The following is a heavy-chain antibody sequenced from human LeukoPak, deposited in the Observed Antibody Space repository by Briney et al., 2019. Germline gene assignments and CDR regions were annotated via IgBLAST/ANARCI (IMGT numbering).Heavy chain of an antibody. J-gene: IGHJ6*02. D-gene: IGHD6-13*01. V-gene: IGHV3-21*01. Sequence: PGGSLRLSCAASGFTFSSYSMNWVRQAPGKGLEWVSTISFNSNHIYYAESVKGRFTISRDNAKNSVYQQMNSLRAEDTAVYHCARDDGSSISYSYYGMDVWGQGTTVTVSS. CDR1: GFTFSSYS. CDR2: ISFNSNHI. CDR3: ARDDGSSISYSYYGMDV.